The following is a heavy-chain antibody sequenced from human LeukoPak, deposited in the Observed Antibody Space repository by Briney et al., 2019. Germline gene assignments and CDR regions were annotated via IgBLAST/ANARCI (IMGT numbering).Heavy chain of an antibody. V-gene: IGHV3-30*02. D-gene: IGHD3-16*02. CDR3: AKDLSGSYDYVWGSYRSNFDY. J-gene: IGHJ4*02. CDR1: GVTFSSYG. Sequence: GGSLRLSCAASGVTFSSYGMHWVRQAPGKGLEWVAFIQYDGSNKYYADSVKGRFTISRDNSKNTLYLQMNSLRAEDTAVYYCAKDLSGSYDYVWGSYRSNFDYWGQGTLVTVSS. CDR2: IQYDGSNK.